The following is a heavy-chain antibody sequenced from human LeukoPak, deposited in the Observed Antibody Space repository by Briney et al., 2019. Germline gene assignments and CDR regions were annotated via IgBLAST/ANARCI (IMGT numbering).Heavy chain of an antibody. Sequence: PGGSLRLSCSASGFPFDTYAMSWVRQAPGRGLEWVSAISESGEKTFYVDSVEGRFTISRDNSKNTLSLQMNNLRVDDTAIYYCSNSPATYGDLDYWGQGTLVTVSS. J-gene: IGHJ4*02. CDR1: GFPFDTYA. CDR3: SNSPATYGDLDY. V-gene: IGHV3-23*01. D-gene: IGHD3-10*01. CDR2: ISESGEKT.